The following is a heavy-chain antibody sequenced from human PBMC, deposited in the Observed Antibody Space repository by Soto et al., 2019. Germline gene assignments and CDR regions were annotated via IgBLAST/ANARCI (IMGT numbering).Heavy chain of an antibody. V-gene: IGHV3-15*01. D-gene: IGHD2-2*02. CDR1: GFTFSNAW. Sequence: GGSLRLSCAASGFTFSNAWMSWVRQAPGKGLEWVGRIKSKTDGGTTDYAAPVKGRFTISRDDSKNTLYLQMNSLKTEDTAVYYCTREPGPAAIPFYYYYGMDVWGQGTTVTVSS. CDR3: TREPGPAAIPFYYYYGMDV. J-gene: IGHJ6*02. CDR2: IKSKTDGGTT.